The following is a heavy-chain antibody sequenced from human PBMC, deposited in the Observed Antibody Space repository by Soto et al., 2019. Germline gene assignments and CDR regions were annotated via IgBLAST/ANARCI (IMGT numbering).Heavy chain of an antibody. D-gene: IGHD3-10*01. CDR3: ARGLGRP. J-gene: IGHJ5*02. Sequence: GGSLRLSCSASGFTFSSYWMSWVRHAPGKGLEWVANIKQDGSEKYYVDSVKGRFTISRDNAKNSLYLQMNSLRADDTAVYYWARGLGRPSCQATLVTVSS. CDR1: GFTFSSYW. CDR2: IKQDGSEK. V-gene: IGHV3-7*01.